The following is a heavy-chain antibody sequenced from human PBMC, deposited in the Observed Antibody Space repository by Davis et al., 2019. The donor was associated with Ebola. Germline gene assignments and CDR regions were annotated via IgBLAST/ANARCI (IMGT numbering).Heavy chain of an antibody. V-gene: IGHV5-51*01. Sequence: GESLKISCTGSGYSFASYYIAWVRQMPGKGLEWMGIIYPGDSETKYSPSFQGQVTISADMSISSAYLQWSSLQASDTAMYYCARQGDGRGGDCSSTSCPIDYWGQGTLVTVSS. CDR1: GYSFASYY. CDR2: IYPGDSET. CDR3: ARQGDGRGGDCSSTSCPIDY. D-gene: IGHD2-2*01. J-gene: IGHJ4*02.